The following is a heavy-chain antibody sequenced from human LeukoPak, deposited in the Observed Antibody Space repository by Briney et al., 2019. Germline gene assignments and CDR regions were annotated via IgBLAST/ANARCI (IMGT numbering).Heavy chain of an antibody. J-gene: IGHJ4*02. CDR1: GFTFSSYW. CDR2: IKPDGSEK. D-gene: IGHD4-23*01. Sequence: GGSLRLSCAASGFTFSSYWTTWVRQAPGKGLEWVANIKPDGSEKHYVDSVKGRFTISRDNSKNTLYLQMNNLTAEDTAIYYCAKRNDYGGNSFDYWGQGTLVTVSS. CDR3: AKRNDYGGNSFDY. V-gene: IGHV3-7*03.